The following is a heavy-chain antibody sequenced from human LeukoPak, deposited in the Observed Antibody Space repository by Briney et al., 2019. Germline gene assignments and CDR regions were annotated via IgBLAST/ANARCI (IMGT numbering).Heavy chain of an antibody. V-gene: IGHV1-18*01. D-gene: IGHD3-22*01. CDR2: ISAYNGNT. CDR3: ARDFSSYYYDSSGYYPCGY. CDR1: GYTFTSYG. J-gene: IGHJ4*02. Sequence: GASVKVSCKASGYTFTSYGISWVRQAPGQGLEWMGWISAYNGNTNYAQKLQGRVTMTTDTSMSTAYMELRSLRSDDTAVYYCARDFSSYYYDSSGYYPCGYWGQGTLVTVSS.